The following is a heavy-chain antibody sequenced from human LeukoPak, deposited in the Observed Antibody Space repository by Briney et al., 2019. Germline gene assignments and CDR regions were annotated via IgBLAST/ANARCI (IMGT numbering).Heavy chain of an antibody. Sequence: GSLRLSCAASGFTFSSYAMHWVRQAPGKGLEWVAVISYDGSNKYYADSVKGRFTISRDNSKNTLYLQMNSLRAEDTAVYYCARSGIGATEIDYWGQGTLVTVSS. D-gene: IGHD6-13*01. CDR1: GFTFSSYA. V-gene: IGHV3-30-3*01. CDR2: ISYDGSNK. CDR3: ARSGIGATEIDY. J-gene: IGHJ4*02.